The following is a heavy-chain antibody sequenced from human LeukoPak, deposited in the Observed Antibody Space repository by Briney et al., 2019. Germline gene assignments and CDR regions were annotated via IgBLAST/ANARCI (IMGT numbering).Heavy chain of an antibody. D-gene: IGHD6-13*01. J-gene: IGHJ6*03. CDR1: GGSISSYY. CDR2: IYYSGST. CDR3: ARGIAGTGYYYYYYMDV. V-gene: IGHV4-59*01. Sequence: SETLSLTCTVSGGSISSYYWSWIRQPPGKGLEWIGYIYYSGSTNYNPSLKSRVTISVDTSKNQFSLKLSPVTAADTAVYYCARGIAGTGYYYYYYMDVWGKGTTVTVSS.